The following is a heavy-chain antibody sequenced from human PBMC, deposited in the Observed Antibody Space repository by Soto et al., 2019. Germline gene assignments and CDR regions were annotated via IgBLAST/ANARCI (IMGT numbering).Heavy chain of an antibody. Sequence: QPPGKGLERIGSIYYSGSTYYNPSLKSRVTISVDTSKSQFSLNLRSVTAVDTAVYYCARSPSRQYLDWIPGFDFWGQGAFVT. V-gene: IGHV4-39*01. CDR3: ARSPSRQYLDWIPGFDF. D-gene: IGHD3-9*01. J-gene: IGHJ4*03. CDR2: IYYSGST.